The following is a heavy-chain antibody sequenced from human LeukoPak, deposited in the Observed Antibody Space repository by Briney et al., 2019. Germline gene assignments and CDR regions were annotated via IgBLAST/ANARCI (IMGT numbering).Heavy chain of an antibody. Sequence: GGSLRLSCAASGFTFSSYGMHWVRQAPGKGLDWVAVVSSDGSNKYYADSVKGRFTISRDNSKKTLYLQMNSLRAEDTAVYYCARKKRVDTDSIMVYYYYAMDVWGQGTTVTVSS. CDR3: ARKKRVDTDSIMVYYYYAMDV. CDR1: GFTFSSYG. CDR2: VSSDGSNK. D-gene: IGHD5-18*01. V-gene: IGHV3-30*03. J-gene: IGHJ6*02.